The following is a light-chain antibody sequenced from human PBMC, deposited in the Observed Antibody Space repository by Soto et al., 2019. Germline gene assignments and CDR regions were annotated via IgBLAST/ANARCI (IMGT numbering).Light chain of an antibody. CDR3: QQYVSLPIT. CDR2: ETS. CDR1: QSVNRW. V-gene: IGKV1-5*03. Sequence: DIQMTQSPSTLSASVGDRVTITCRASQSVNRWLAWYQQKPGKAPKLLIYETSSLESGVPSRFGGSGSGTEFTLTISSLQPDDFAIYYCQQYVSLPITFGQGTRLEIK. J-gene: IGKJ5*01.